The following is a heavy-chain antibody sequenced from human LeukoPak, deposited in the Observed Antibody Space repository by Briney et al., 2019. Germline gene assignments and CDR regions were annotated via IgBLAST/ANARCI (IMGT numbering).Heavy chain of an antibody. D-gene: IGHD3-16*02. V-gene: IGHV2-5*02. CDR1: GFSLSTSGVG. Sequence: SGPTLVKPTQTLTLTCTFSGFSLSTSGVGVGWIRQPPRKALEWLALIYWDDDKRYSPSLKSRLTITKDTSKNQVVLTMTNMDPVDTATYYCAHSGGHYDYVWGSYRYISYFDYWGQGTLVTVSS. CDR2: IYWDDDK. J-gene: IGHJ4*02. CDR3: AHSGGHYDYVWGSYRYISYFDY.